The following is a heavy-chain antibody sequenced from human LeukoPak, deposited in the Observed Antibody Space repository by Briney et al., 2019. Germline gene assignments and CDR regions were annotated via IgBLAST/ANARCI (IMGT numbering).Heavy chain of an antibody. J-gene: IGHJ4*02. CDR2: ISGNGVNI. CDR3: AKGTADYGDYDDSDYFDY. D-gene: IGHD4-17*01. CDR1: GFAFSSYT. V-gene: IGHV3-23*01. Sequence: GGSLRLSFSASGFAFSSYTFHWVRQAPGKGLEWVSVISGNGVNIHHADSVKGRFTTSRDNSKNTLYLQMNSLRAEDTAVYFCAKGTADYGDYDDSDYFDYWGQGTLVTVSS.